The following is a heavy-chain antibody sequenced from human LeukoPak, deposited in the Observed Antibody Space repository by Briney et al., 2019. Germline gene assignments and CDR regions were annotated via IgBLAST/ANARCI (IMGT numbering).Heavy chain of an antibody. V-gene: IGHV4-61*02. Sequence: KPSQSLSLTCTVSGGSIRSGSYYWSWIRQPAGKGLEWIGRIYTSGSTNYNPSLKSRVTISVDTSKNQFSLKLSSVTAADTAVYYCARGIWFDPWGQGTLVTVSS. CDR2: IYTSGST. CDR3: ARGIWFDP. CDR1: GGSIRSGSYY. J-gene: IGHJ5*02.